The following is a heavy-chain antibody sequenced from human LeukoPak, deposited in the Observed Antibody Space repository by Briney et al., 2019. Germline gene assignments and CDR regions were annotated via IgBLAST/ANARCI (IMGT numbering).Heavy chain of an antibody. J-gene: IGHJ5*02. CDR2: INPNSGGT. CDR3: ARTGALSDYYDGSGYYSAFDP. D-gene: IGHD3-22*01. V-gene: IGHV1-2*02. Sequence: ASVKVSCKASGYTFTGYCMHWVRQAPGQGLEWMGWINPNSGGTNYAQKFQGRVTMTRDTSISTAYMELSRLRSDDTAVYYCARTGALSDYYDGSGYYSAFDPWGQGTLVTVSS. CDR1: GYTFTGYC.